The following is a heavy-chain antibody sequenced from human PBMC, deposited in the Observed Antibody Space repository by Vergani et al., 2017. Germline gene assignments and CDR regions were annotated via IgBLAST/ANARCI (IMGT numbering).Heavy chain of an antibody. CDR1: RFTFSSYE. V-gene: IGHV3-48*03. CDR3: ARGYGDYHFDY. Sequence: EVQLVESGGGLVQPGGSLRLSCAASRFTFSSYEMNWVRQAPGKGLEWVSYISSSGSTIYYADSVKGRFTISRDNAKNSLYLQMNSLRADDTAVYYCARGYGDYHFDYWGQGTLVTVSS. D-gene: IGHD4-17*01. J-gene: IGHJ4*02. CDR2: ISSSGSTI.